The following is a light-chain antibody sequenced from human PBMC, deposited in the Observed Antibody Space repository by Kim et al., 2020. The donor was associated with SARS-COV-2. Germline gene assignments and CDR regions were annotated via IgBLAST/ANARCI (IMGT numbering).Light chain of an antibody. J-gene: IGKJ4*01. Sequence: DIVMTQSPDSLVVSLGERATINCKSSQSVLYSSNNKDYLAWYQQKPGQPPKLLITWASTRESGVPDRFSGSGSGTDFTLTISSLQSEDVAVYYCQQYYSTPLTFGGETKVEIK. CDR3: QQYYSTPLT. CDR1: QSVLYSSNNKDY. CDR2: WAS. V-gene: IGKV4-1*01.